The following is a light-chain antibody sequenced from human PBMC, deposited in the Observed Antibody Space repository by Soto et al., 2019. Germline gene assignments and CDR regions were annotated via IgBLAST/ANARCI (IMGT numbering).Light chain of an antibody. CDR3: QQYNHWRSIS. Sequence: EILMTQSPATVSLSPGERATLSCRASQSVSRKLAWYQHKPGQAPRLLIYDTSTRAADIPARFSGSGSGTDFTLTISSLQSEDFAVYYCQQYNHWRSISFGQGTRLEI. CDR1: QSVSRK. CDR2: DTS. V-gene: IGKV3-15*01. J-gene: IGKJ5*01.